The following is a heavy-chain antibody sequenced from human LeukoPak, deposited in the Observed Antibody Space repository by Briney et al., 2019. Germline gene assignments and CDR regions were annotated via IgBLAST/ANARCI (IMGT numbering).Heavy chain of an antibody. V-gene: IGHV4-34*01. D-gene: IGHD6-6*01. J-gene: IGHJ4*02. CDR1: GGSFSGYY. Sequence: SQTLSITCAVYGGSFSGYYWSWIRQPPAKRRDRNGEINHRGSTNYNPSLKSRVTISVDTSKNQFSLKLSSVTAADTAVYYCARGTPIYSSSSGSFDYWGQGTLVTVSS. CDR2: INHRGST. CDR3: ARGTPIYSSSSGSFDY.